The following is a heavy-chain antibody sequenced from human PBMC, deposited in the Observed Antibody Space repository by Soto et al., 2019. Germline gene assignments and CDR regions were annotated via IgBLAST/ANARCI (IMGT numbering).Heavy chain of an antibody. J-gene: IGHJ4*02. D-gene: IGHD1-7*01. CDR2: ISGSGGST. CDR1: GFTFSSYA. CDR3: AKGERRIGYNWNYANY. V-gene: IGHV3-23*01. Sequence: LRLSCAASGFTFSSYAMSWVRQAPGKGLEWVSAISGSGGSTYYADSVKGRFTISRDNSKNTLYLQMNSLRAEDTAVYYCAKGERRIGYNWNYANYWGQGTLVTVSS.